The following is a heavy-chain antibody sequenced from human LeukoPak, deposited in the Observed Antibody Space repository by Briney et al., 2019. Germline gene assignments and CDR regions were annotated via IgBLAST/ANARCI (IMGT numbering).Heavy chain of an antibody. V-gene: IGHV1-2*04. Sequence: ASVKVSCKASGYTFTGYYMHWVRQAPGQGLEWMGWNNPNSGGTNYAQKFQGWVTMTRDTSISTAYMELSRLRSDDTAVYYCAREENALFDYWGQGTLVTVSS. CDR3: AREENALFDY. CDR1: GYTFTGYY. D-gene: IGHD2-2*01. CDR2: NNPNSGGT. J-gene: IGHJ4*02.